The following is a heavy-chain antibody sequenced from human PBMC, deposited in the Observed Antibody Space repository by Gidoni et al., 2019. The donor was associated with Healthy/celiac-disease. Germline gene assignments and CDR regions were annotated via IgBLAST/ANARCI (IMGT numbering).Heavy chain of an antibody. Sequence: QVQLVESGGGVVQPGRSLRLSCAASGFTFSSYAMPWVRQAPGKGLEWVAVISYDGSNKYYADSVKGRFTISRDNSKNTLYLQMNSLRAEDTAVYYCARVAEGFDYWGQGTLVTVSS. J-gene: IGHJ4*02. CDR1: GFTFSSYA. V-gene: IGHV3-30-3*01. CDR3: ARVAEGFDY. CDR2: ISYDGSNK.